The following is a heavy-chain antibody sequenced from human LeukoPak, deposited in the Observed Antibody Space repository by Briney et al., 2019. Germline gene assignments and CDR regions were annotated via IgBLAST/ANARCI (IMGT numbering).Heavy chain of an antibody. Sequence: GGSLRLSCAASGFSLSSYEMNLVRQAPGKGLEWVSYISTSGSTMYYADSVKGRFTISRDNAKNLVYLQMNSLRADDTAVYYCARDRGVTGTLWFDPWGQGTLVTVSS. CDR1: GFSLSSYE. D-gene: IGHD1/OR15-1a*01. CDR3: ARDRGVTGTLWFDP. CDR2: ISTSGSTM. V-gene: IGHV3-48*03. J-gene: IGHJ5*02.